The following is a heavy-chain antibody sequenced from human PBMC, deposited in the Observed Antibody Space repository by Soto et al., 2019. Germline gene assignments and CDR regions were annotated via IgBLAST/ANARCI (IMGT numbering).Heavy chain of an antibody. CDR2: IDPSDSYT. D-gene: IGHD2-15*01. CDR1: GYSFTSYW. CDR3: ARLAKYCSGGSCYAWGSYYYYGMDV. Sequence: RGESLKISCKGSGYSFTSYWISWVRQMPGKGLEWMGRIDPSDSYTNYSPSFQGHVTISADKSISTAYLQWSSLKASDTAMYYCARLAKYCSGGSCYAWGSYYYYGMDVWGQGTTVTVSS. V-gene: IGHV5-10-1*01. J-gene: IGHJ6*02.